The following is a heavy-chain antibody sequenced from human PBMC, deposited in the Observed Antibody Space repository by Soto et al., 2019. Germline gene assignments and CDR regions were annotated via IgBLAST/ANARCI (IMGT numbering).Heavy chain of an antibody. CDR1: GFTFSSYA. CDR3: AKDLTFGVVTHFDY. J-gene: IGHJ4*02. V-gene: IGHV3-23*01. Sequence: GGSLRLSCAASGFTFSSYAMSWVRQAPGKGLEWVSAISGSGGSTYYADSVKGRFTISRENSKNTLYLQMNSLRAEDTAVYYCAKDLTFGVVTHFDYWGQGTLVTVSS. CDR2: ISGSGGST. D-gene: IGHD3-3*01.